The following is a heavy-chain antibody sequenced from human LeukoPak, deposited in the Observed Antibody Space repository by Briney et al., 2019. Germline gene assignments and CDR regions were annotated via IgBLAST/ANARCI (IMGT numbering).Heavy chain of an antibody. Sequence: GGSLRLSCAASGFTLSSNYMSWVRQAPGKGLEWVSVIYSGGSTYYTDSVNGRFTISRDNSKNTLYLQMNNLRAEDTAVYYCASFSAAAGRAGYWGQGTLVTVSS. CDR2: IYSGGST. CDR1: GFTLSSNY. J-gene: IGHJ4*02. D-gene: IGHD6-13*01. CDR3: ASFSAAAGRAGY. V-gene: IGHV3-66*01.